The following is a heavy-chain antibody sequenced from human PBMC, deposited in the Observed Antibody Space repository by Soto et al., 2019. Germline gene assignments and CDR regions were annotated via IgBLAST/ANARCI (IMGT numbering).Heavy chain of an antibody. Sequence: GGSLRLSCAASGFTFSSYAMHWVRQAPGKGLEYVSAISSNGGSTYYANSVKGRFTISRDNSKNTLYLQMGSLRAEDMAVYYCARAAGYCTNGVCYSDAFDIWGQGTMVTVSS. D-gene: IGHD2-8*01. V-gene: IGHV3-64*01. J-gene: IGHJ3*02. CDR3: ARAAGYCTNGVCYSDAFDI. CDR1: GFTFSSYA. CDR2: ISSNGGST.